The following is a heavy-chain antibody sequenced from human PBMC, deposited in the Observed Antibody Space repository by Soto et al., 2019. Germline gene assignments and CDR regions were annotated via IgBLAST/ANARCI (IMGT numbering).Heavy chain of an antibody. Sequence: ESGGGVVQPGRSLRLSCAASGFTFSSYAMHWVRQAPGKGLEWVAVISYDGSNKYYADSVKGRFTISRDNSKNTLYLQMNSLRAEDTAVYYCARDSSDGVAPRNNFDYWGQGTLVTVSS. CDR1: GFTFSSYA. J-gene: IGHJ4*02. CDR3: ARDSSDGVAPRNNFDY. CDR2: ISYDGSNK. V-gene: IGHV3-30-3*01. D-gene: IGHD5-12*01.